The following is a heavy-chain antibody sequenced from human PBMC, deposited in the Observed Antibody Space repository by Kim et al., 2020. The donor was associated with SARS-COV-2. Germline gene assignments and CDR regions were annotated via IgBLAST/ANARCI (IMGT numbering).Heavy chain of an antibody. Sequence: GGSLRLSCAASGFTFSSYGMHWVRQAPGKGLEWVAVISYDGSNKYYADSVKGRFTISRDNSKNTLYLQMNSLRAEDTAVYYCAKDLGVVVVPAAPHYYYYGMDVWGQGTTVTVSS. D-gene: IGHD2-2*01. CDR2: ISYDGSNK. CDR3: AKDLGVVVVPAAPHYYYYGMDV. J-gene: IGHJ6*02. CDR1: GFTFSSYG. V-gene: IGHV3-30*18.